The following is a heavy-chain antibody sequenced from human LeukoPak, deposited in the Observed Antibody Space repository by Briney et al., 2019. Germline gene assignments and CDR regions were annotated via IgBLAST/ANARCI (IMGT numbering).Heavy chain of an antibody. CDR2: INPDGSVT. V-gene: IGHV3-7*01. J-gene: IGHJ4*02. CDR3: VRDGWEHFFDY. CDR1: GFTFSTSW. D-gene: IGHD6-19*01. Sequence: GGSLRLSCAVSGFTFSTSWMTWVRQAPGKGLECVGHINPDGSVTDYLGSVKGRFTISRDDSENSLYLQMSSLRGEDTAVYYCVRDGWEHFFDYWGQGTLVTVSS.